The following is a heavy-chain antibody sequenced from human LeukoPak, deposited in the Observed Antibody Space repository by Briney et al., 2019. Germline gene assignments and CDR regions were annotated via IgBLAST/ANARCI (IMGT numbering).Heavy chain of an antibody. CDR1: GITFNNYY. Sequence: GGSLRLSCAASGITFNNYYMTWVRQAPGKGLEWVANINQHGSERHYVDSVKGRFTISRDNAKNSLYLQLNGLRAEDTAVYFCGRGYSGSHWGQGTLVTVSS. V-gene: IGHV3-7*01. J-gene: IGHJ4*02. D-gene: IGHD1-26*01. CDR3: GRGYSGSH. CDR2: INQHGSER.